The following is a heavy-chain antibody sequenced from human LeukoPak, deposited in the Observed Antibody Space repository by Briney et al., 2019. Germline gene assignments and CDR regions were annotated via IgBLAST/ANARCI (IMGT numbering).Heavy chain of an antibody. D-gene: IGHD1-14*01. CDR3: ARANTEKYFQH. J-gene: IGHJ1*01. V-gene: IGHV4-38-2*01. Sequence: SETLSLTCAVSGYSISSCYYWGWIRQPPGKGLEWIGSIYHSGSTYYNPSLKSRVTISVDTSKNQFSLKLSSVTAADTAVYYCARANTEKYFQHWGQGTLVTVSS. CDR1: GYSISSCYY. CDR2: IYHSGST.